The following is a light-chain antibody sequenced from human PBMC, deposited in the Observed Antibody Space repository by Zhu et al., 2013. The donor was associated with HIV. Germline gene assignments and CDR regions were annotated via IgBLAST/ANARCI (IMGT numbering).Light chain of an antibody. CDR3: SAYTTVSTLV. Sequence: QSALTQPASVSGSPGQSITISCTGTTSDVGAYKFVSWYQQYPGKAPKIMIYEVSNRPSGVSNRFSGSKSGNTASLTISGLQAEDEADYYCSAYTTVSTLVFGGGTKLTVL. CDR2: EVS. V-gene: IGLV2-14*01. CDR1: TSDVGAYKF. J-gene: IGLJ3*02.